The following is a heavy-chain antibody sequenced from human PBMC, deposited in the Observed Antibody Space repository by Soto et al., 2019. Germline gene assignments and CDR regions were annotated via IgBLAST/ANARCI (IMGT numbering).Heavy chain of an antibody. CDR2: IWYDGSNK. CDR3: ASQRYSSGWHNFQH. D-gene: IGHD6-19*01. J-gene: IGHJ1*01. V-gene: IGHV3-33*01. CDR1: GFTFSTYG. Sequence: PGGSLRLSCAASGFTFSTYGMHWVRQAPGKGLEWVAVIWYDGSNKYYADSVKGRFTISRDNSKNTLYLEMNSLRAEDTAVYYCASQRYSSGWHNFQHWGQGTLVTVSS.